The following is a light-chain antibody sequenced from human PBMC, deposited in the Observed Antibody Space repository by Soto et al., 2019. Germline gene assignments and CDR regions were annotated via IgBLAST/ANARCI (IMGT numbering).Light chain of an antibody. V-gene: IGKV3-11*01. J-gene: IGKJ4*02. CDR1: QSVGSS. Sequence: EIVLTQSPAPLSLSPGERVTLSCRASQSVGSSVAWYQQKAGQAPRLLIYDASNRAAGIPARFSGSGSGTDFTLAISGLQAEVFAVYYWQQRRRWPFLWTCGGGTKVEIK. CDR3: QQRRRWPFLWT. CDR2: DAS.